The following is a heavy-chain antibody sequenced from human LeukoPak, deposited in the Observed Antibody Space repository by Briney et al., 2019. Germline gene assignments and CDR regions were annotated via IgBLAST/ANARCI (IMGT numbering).Heavy chain of an antibody. CDR1: EYSFTSHW. V-gene: IGHV5-51*01. D-gene: IGHD2-15*01. CDR3: ARNIQRYCSGGSCYSNWYFDL. J-gene: IGHJ2*01. Sequence: GESLKISCKGSEYSFTSHWIGWVRQIPGKGLEWMGVIYPGDSDTRYSPSFQGQVTTSADKSISTAYLQWNSLNASDTAMYYCARNIQRYCSGGSCYSNWYFDLWGRGTLVTVSS. CDR2: IYPGDSDT.